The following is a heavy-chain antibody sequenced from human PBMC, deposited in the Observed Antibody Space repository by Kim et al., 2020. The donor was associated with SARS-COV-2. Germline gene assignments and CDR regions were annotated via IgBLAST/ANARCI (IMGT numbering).Heavy chain of an antibody. CDR1: GGSFSGSY. V-gene: IGHV4-34*01. CDR2: INHSGST. J-gene: IGHJ5*02. CDR3: ARNGFCSSARCYVWFAP. Sequence: SETLSLTCAVYGGSFSGSYWSWIRQPPGKGLEWIGAINHSGSTDYNPSLKSRVTISADTSKNQFSLRLSSVTAADTAVYYCARNGFCSSARCYVWFAPRGQGTLVTVSS. D-gene: IGHD2-2*03.